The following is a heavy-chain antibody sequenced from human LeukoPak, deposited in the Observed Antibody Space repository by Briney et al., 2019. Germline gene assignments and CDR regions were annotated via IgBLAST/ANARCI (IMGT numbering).Heavy chain of an antibody. CDR3: ARGRYDFWSGPLYYFDY. CDR2: IIPILGIA. CDR1: GGTFSSYA. Sequence: SVKVSCKASGGTFSSYAISWVRQAPGQGLEWMGRIIPILGIANYAQKFQGRVTITADKSTSTAYMELGSLSSEDTAVYYCARGRYDFWSGPLYYFDYWGQGTLVTVSS. J-gene: IGHJ4*02. D-gene: IGHD3-3*01. V-gene: IGHV1-69*04.